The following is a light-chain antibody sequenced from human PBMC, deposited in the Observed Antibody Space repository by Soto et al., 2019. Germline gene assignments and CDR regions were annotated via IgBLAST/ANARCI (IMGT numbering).Light chain of an antibody. CDR2: EVN. V-gene: IGLV2-23*02. CDR1: SSDVGSYNL. Sequence: QSALTQPASVSGSPGQSITISCTGTSSDVGSYNLVSWYQHLPGKAPRLVIFEVNERPSGISHRFSGSKSGNTASLTISELQGEDEAHYYSCSYAGSSIVVFGGGTKLTVL. J-gene: IGLJ2*01. CDR3: CSYAGSSIVV.